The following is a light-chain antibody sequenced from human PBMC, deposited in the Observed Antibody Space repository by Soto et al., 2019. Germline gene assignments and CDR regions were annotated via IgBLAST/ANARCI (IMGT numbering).Light chain of an antibody. V-gene: IGKV3-11*01. CDR2: DAS. Sequence: EIVLTQSPATLSLSPGERATLSCRASQSISSYLAWYQQKPGQAPTLLIYDASNRATGIPARFSGSRSGTDFTLTISSLEPEDFAVYYCQQRSNWPPKFGQGTKVDIK. J-gene: IGKJ1*01. CDR1: QSISSY. CDR3: QQRSNWPPK.